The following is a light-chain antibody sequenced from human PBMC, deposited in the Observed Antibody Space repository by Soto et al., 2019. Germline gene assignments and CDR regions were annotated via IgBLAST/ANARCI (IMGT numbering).Light chain of an antibody. CDR1: ESRSTY. V-gene: IGKV3-15*01. Sequence: ELVMTQSPATLSVSPGERVTLSCRASESRSTYLAWYQQKPGQAPRLIIYGASTKATGIPARFSGSGSATDFTLTISSLQSEAFAVYYCQSYNDWPFTFGQGTKLAI. J-gene: IGKJ2*01. CDR3: QSYNDWPFT. CDR2: GAS.